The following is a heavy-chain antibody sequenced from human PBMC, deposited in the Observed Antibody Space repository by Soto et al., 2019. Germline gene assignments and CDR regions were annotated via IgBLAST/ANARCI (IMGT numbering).Heavy chain of an antibody. CDR2: ISYDGSNK. J-gene: IGHJ4*02. CDR1: GFTFTSCA. V-gene: IGHV3-30*18. CDR3: AKDRTGYSSGWPSEVDY. D-gene: IGHD6-19*01. Sequence: GGSLRLSCAASGFTFTSCAMSWVRQAPGKGLEWVAVISYDGSNKYYADSVKGRFTISRDNSKNTLYLQMNSLRAEDTAVYYCAKDRTGYSSGWPSEVDYWGQGTLVTVSS.